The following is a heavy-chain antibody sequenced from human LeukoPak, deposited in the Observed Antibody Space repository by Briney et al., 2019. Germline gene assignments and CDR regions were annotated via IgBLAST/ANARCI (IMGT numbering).Heavy chain of an antibody. J-gene: IGHJ3*02. Sequence: SETLSLTCTVSGGSISNHYWSWIRQPPGKGLEWIGYIYYSGSPNYNPSFKSRVTISLDTSKNHFSLKMSSVTAADTAVYYCARHLYDSSGDDAFDIWGQGTMVTVSS. D-gene: IGHD3-22*01. V-gene: IGHV4-59*08. CDR1: GGSISNHY. CDR3: ARHLYDSSGDDAFDI. CDR2: IYYSGSP.